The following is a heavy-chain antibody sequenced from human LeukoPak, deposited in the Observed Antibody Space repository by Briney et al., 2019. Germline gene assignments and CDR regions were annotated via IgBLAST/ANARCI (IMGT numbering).Heavy chain of an antibody. V-gene: IGHV4-39*01. D-gene: IGHD1-1*01. CDR2: IYYNGNT. CDR1: GGSISSSSYY. CDR3: ARLRSANNWYAFDF. J-gene: IGHJ4*02. Sequence: PSETLSLTCSVSGGSISSSSYYWGWIRQPPGKGLEWIGIIYYNGNTYYNPSLKSRVTMSVDMSKNQLSLKLSSVTAADSALYYCARLRSANNWYAFDFWGQGTPVTVSS.